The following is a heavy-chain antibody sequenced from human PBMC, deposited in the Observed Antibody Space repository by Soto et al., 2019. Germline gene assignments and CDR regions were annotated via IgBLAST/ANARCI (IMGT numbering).Heavy chain of an antibody. Sequence: QVQLKESGPGLVRPSQTLSLTCSVSGDSISDDKFYWSWIRQSPGKGLEWLGYISFRGSTYFNPSLKGRLSISVEPAKNEFFLLLQSVTAADTAVYYCARNAFFDPWGHGILVTLSS. V-gene: IGHV4-30-4*01. CDR3: ARNAFFDP. J-gene: IGHJ5*02. CDR1: GDSISDDKFY. D-gene: IGHD2-2*01. CDR2: ISFRGST.